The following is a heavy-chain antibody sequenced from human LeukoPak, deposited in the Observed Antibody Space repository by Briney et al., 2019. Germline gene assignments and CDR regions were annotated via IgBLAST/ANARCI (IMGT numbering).Heavy chain of an antibody. CDR3: ARESGYYYGMDV. D-gene: IGHD3-10*01. CDR2: IYYSGST. CDR1: GGSVSSGSYY. J-gene: IGHJ6*02. V-gene: IGHV4-61*01. Sequence: PSETLSLTCTVSGGSVSSGSYYWSWIRQPPGKGLEWIGYIYYSGSTNYNPSLKSRVTISVDTSKNQFSLKLSSVTAADTAVYYCARESGYYYGMDVWGQGTTVTVSS.